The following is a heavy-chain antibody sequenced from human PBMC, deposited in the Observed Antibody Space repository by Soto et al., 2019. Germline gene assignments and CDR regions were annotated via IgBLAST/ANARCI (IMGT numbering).Heavy chain of an antibody. J-gene: IGHJ4*02. CDR3: ARGLNGYLHYFDY. CDR2: IDVGSANA. Sequence: SVKVSCKTSGFTFSSSAVHWVRQARGHRLQWIGWIDVGSANANYAQMLQERVTISRDMSTSTAYMELSSLRSEDTAVYYCARGLNGYLHYFDYWGQGTPVTVSS. CDR1: GFTFSSSA. V-gene: IGHV1-58*01. D-gene: IGHD5-18*01.